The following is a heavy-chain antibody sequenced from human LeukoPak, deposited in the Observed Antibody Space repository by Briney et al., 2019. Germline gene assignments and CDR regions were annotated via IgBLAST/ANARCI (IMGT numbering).Heavy chain of an antibody. J-gene: IGHJ4*02. V-gene: IGHV1-46*01. CDR1: GYTFTSYY. CDR2: INPSGGST. D-gene: IGHD3-9*01. CDR3: ARAPGEFYDILTGYPADFDY. Sequence: ASVKVSCKASGYTFTSYYMHWVRQAPGQGLEWMGMINPSGGSTSYAQKFQGRVTMTRDTSTSTVYMELSRLRSEDTAVYYCARAPGEFYDILTGYPADFDYWGQGTLVTVSS.